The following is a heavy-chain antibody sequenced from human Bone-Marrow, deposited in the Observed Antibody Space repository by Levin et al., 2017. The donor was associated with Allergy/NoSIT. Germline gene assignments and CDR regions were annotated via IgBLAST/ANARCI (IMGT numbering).Heavy chain of an antibody. V-gene: IGHV4-4*02. J-gene: IGHJ4*02. D-gene: IGHD3-22*01. CDR1: GDSIRSHNW. CDR3: ARKAFDNTGYHRNFDY. Sequence: SETLSLTCAVSGDSIRSHNWWTWVRQPPGKGLEWIAEIYHSGTTKYNPSLNNRVTISADKSKNQFSLTLRSVTAADTAVYYCARKAFDNTGYHRNFDYWGPGTLVTVSS. CDR2: IYHSGTT.